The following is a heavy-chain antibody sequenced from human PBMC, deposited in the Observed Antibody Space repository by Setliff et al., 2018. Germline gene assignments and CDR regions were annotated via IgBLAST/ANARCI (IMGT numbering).Heavy chain of an antibody. V-gene: IGHV4-61*09. CDR2: ISPSGST. D-gene: IGHD3-9*01. J-gene: IGHJ4*02. Sequence: SETLSLTCTVSGASISSGGYYWTWIRQPAGKALEWIGHISPSGSTTYNPSLKSRVTISRDTSSNQFSLKLFSVTAADTAVYYCAHSTTFDLHHDYWGQGALVTVSS. CDR1: GASISSGGYY. CDR3: AHSTTFDLHHDY.